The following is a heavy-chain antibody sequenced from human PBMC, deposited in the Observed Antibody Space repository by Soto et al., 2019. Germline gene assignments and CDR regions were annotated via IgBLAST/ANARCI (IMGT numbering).Heavy chain of an antibody. CDR1: GFTVGGNS. Sequence: VQLVETGGGSIQPGGALRLSCAASGFTVGGNSLNWVRQAPGKGLEWVSRMYSTGEIFYADSVSGRFTISRDTSTNTLYLQMTNLRPEDTAVYYCARDSTSYWYLDLWGRCTLVTVSS. CDR2: MYSTGEI. CDR3: ARDSTSYWYLDL. J-gene: IGHJ2*01. V-gene: IGHV3-53*02.